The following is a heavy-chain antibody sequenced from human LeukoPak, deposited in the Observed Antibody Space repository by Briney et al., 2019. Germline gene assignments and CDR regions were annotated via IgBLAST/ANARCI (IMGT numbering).Heavy chain of an antibody. CDR2: INHSGST. CDR1: GGSFSGYY. D-gene: IGHD3-22*01. Sequence: PSETLSLTCAVYGGSFSGYYWSWIRQPPGKGLEWIGEINHSGSTNYNPSLKSRVTMSVDTSKNQFSLKLSSVTAADTAVYFCATLIVRRVYWGQGTLVTVSS. CDR3: ATLIVRRVY. J-gene: IGHJ4*02. V-gene: IGHV4-34*01.